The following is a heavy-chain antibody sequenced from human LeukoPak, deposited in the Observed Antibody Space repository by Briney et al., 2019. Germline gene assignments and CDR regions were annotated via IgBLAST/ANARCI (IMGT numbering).Heavy chain of an antibody. CDR3: ARGAVAGKRYYFDY. CDR1: GYTFTSYG. J-gene: IGHJ4*02. V-gene: IGHV1-18*01. D-gene: IGHD6-19*01. Sequence: HRASVKVSCKASGYTFTSYGISWVRQAPGQGLEWMGWVSAYNGNTNYAQKLQGRVTMTTDTSTSTAYMELRSLRSDDTAVYYCARGAVAGKRYYFDYWGQGTLVTVSS. CDR2: VSAYNGNT.